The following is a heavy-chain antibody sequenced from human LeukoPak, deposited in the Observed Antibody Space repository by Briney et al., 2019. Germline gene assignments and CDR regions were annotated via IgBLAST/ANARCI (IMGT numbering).Heavy chain of an antibody. J-gene: IGHJ4*02. CDR3: AKPARVGAVDY. CDR1: GFTFSSYA. V-gene: IGHV3-23*01. D-gene: IGHD6-13*01. Sequence: GGSLRLSCAASGFTFSSYAMSWVRQAPGMGLEWVSAISGNSGNTHYADSVKGRFTISRDNSKNTLYPQMNSLRAEDTAIYYCAKPARVGAVDYWGQGTLVTVSS. CDR2: ISGNSGNT.